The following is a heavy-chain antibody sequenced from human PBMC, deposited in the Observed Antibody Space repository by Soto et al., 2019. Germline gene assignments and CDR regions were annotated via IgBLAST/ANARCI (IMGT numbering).Heavy chain of an antibody. CDR2: IYYSGST. Sequence: SETLSLTCTVSGGSIISSSYYWGWIRQPPGKGLEWIGSIYYSGSTYYNPSLKSRVTISVDTSKNQFSLKLSSVTAADTAVYYCARTIMITFGGVKQYYFDYWGQGTLVTVAS. D-gene: IGHD3-16*01. CDR1: GGSIISSSYY. J-gene: IGHJ4*02. V-gene: IGHV4-39*01. CDR3: ARTIMITFGGVKQYYFDY.